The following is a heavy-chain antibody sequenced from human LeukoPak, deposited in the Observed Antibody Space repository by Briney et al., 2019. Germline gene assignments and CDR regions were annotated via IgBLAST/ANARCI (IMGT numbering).Heavy chain of an antibody. CDR2: IYTSGIT. Sequence: GGSLRLSCAVSGFTVSSNFMSWVRQASGKGPEWVSVIYTSGITYYADSVRGRFTISRDNSKNTLYLQMDSLTAEDTAVYYCAREDAGGTYSFDYWGQGTLVTVSS. CDR3: AREDAGGTYSFDY. D-gene: IGHD1-26*01. V-gene: IGHV3-66*01. CDR1: GFTVSSNF. J-gene: IGHJ4*02.